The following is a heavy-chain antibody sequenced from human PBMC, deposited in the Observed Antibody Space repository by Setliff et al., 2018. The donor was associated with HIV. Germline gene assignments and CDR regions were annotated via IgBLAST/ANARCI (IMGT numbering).Heavy chain of an antibody. CDR3: ARETIRSGHPSEAGFDF. J-gene: IGHJ4*02. V-gene: IGHV4-4*07. D-gene: IGHD6-19*01. CDR1: GGSISGFY. Sequence: SETLSLTCTVSGGSISGFYWNWIRQSAGKGLQWIGRTYTSGSTNYNPSLKSRVTMSVDTSKNQFSLKLSSVTAADTAVYYCARETIRSGHPSEAGFDFWGQGALVTSPQ. CDR2: TYTSGST.